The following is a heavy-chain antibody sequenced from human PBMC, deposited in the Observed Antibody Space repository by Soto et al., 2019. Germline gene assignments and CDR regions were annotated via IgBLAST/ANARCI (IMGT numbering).Heavy chain of an antibody. Sequence: LRLSCAASGFTFSSYAMSWVRQAPGKGLEWVSAISGSGGSTYYADSVKGRFTISRDNAKNTLYLQMNSLRAEDTAVYYCARDDLGIAAAGRSLDYWGQGTLVTVSS. CDR2: ISGSGGST. D-gene: IGHD6-13*01. CDR3: ARDDLGIAAAGRSLDY. V-gene: IGHV3-23*01. CDR1: GFTFSSYA. J-gene: IGHJ4*02.